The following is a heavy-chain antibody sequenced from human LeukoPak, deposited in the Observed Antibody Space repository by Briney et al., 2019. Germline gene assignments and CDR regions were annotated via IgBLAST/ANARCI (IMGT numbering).Heavy chain of an antibody. CDR3: AKDHIAAAGYFDY. D-gene: IGHD6-13*01. J-gene: IGHJ4*02. CDR1: GFTFSSYA. V-gene: IGHV3-23*01. CDR2: ISGSGGST. Sequence: TGGSLRLSCAASGFTFSSYAMSWVRQAPGKGLEWVSAISGSGGSTYYADSVKGRFTISRDNSKITLYLQMNSLRAEDTAVYYCAKDHIAAAGYFDYWGQGTLVTVSS.